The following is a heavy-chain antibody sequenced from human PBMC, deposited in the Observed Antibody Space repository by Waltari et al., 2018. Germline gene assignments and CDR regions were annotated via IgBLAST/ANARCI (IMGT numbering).Heavy chain of an antibody. CDR1: GFTFTDAW. D-gene: IGHD3-22*01. J-gene: IGHJ4*02. Sequence: EVHLVESGGGLVEPGGSLRLSCAASGFTFTDAWMRWVRQAPGKGLECVGRIKSKADGGTTDYVAPVKGRFSISRDDSENTLYLQMNSLKTEDTAVYYCTTYYPPYDRRGYWGQGTLVTVSS. V-gene: IGHV3-15*01. CDR3: TTYYPPYDRRGY. CDR2: IKSKADGGTT.